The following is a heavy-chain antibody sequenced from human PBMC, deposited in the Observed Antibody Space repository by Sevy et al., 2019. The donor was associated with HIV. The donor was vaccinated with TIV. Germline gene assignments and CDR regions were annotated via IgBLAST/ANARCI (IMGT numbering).Heavy chain of an antibody. CDR1: GYTFTGYY. CDR2: INPNSGGT. CDR3: ARVDRDSGSYYLDAFDI. D-gene: IGHD1-26*01. V-gene: IGHV1-2*02. Sequence: ASVKVSCKASGYTFTGYYMHWVRQAPGQGLEWMGWINPNSGGTNYAQKFQGRVTRTRDTSISTAYMGLSRLRSDDTAVYYCARVDRDSGSYYLDAFDIWGQGTMVTVSS. J-gene: IGHJ3*02.